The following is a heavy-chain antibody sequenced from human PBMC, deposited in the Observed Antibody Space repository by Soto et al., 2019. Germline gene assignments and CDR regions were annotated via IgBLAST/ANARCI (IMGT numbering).Heavy chain of an antibody. Sequence: PSETLSLTCAVYGGSFSGYYWSWIRQPPGKGLEWIGEINHSGSTNYNPSLKSRVTISVDTSKNQFSLKLSSVTAADTAVYYCARYMVRGVITSWFDPWGQGTLVTVSS. D-gene: IGHD3-10*01. J-gene: IGHJ5*02. CDR3: ARYMVRGVITSWFDP. V-gene: IGHV4-34*01. CDR1: GGSFSGYY. CDR2: INHSGST.